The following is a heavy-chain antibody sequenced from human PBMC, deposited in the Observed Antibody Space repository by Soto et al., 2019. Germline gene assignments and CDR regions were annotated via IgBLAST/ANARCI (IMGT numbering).Heavy chain of an antibody. V-gene: IGHV1-2*02. CDR1: GYTFTGHY. CDR2: IGPESGAT. J-gene: IGHJ4*02. D-gene: IGHD3-22*01. CDR3: GRGRSVQIVVFV. Sequence: RASLKVSCKASGYTFTGHYIHWVRQAPEQGPEWMGEIGPESGATRYAQRFQGRVTMTRDMSITPVYMELNNLSPDDTAVYYCGRGRSVQIVVFVWGQGTPVTVSS.